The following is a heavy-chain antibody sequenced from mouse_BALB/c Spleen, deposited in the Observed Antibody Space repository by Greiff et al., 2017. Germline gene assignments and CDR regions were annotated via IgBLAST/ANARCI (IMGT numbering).Heavy chain of an antibody. Sequence: VQVVESGPGLVQPSQSLSITCTVSGFSLTSYGVHWVRQSPGKGLEWLGVIWSGGSTDYNAAFISRLSISKDNSKSQVFFKMNSLQADDTAIYYCASLGPWFAYRGEGSLVTVSA. CDR2: IWSGGST. CDR1: GFSLTSYG. CDR3: ASLGPWFAY. D-gene: IGHD4-1*01. V-gene: IGHV2-4-1*01. J-gene: IGHJ3*01.